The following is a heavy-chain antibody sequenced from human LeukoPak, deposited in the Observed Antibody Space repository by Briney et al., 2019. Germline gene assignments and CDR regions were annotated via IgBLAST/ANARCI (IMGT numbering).Heavy chain of an antibody. D-gene: IGHD6-13*01. Sequence: SVKVSCKASGGTFSSYAISWVRQAPGQGLEWMGGIIPIFGTANYAQKFQGRVTITADESTSTAYIELSSLRSEDTAVYYCAREFTNRIAAAGSYYYYGMDVWGQGTTVTVSS. CDR1: GGTFSSYA. CDR3: AREFTNRIAAAGSYYYYGMDV. V-gene: IGHV1-69*13. J-gene: IGHJ6*02. CDR2: IIPIFGTA.